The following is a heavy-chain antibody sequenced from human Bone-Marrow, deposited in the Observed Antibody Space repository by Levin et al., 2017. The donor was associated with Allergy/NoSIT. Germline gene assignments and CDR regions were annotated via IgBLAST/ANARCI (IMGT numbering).Heavy chain of an antibody. Sequence: SQTLSLTCTVSGDSISSFYWSWIRQPAGKGLEWIGRFYTTGNTNYNASLKSRVTMSVDTSKNQFSLKLTSVTAADTAVYYCSSSKAARHFEYWGQGTLVTVSS. CDR2: FYTTGNT. V-gene: IGHV4-4*07. J-gene: IGHJ4*02. D-gene: IGHD6-6*01. CDR1: GDSISSFY. CDR3: SSSKAARHFEY.